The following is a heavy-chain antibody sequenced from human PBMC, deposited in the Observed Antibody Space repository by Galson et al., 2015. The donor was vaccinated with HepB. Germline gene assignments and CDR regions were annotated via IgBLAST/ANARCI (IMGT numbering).Heavy chain of an antibody. CDR1: GYTFTSYA. CDR3: ARRMIVVVTSNDAFDI. D-gene: IGHD3-22*01. Sequence: SVKVSCKASGYTFTSYAMHWVRQAPGQRLEWMGWINAGNGNTKYSQKFQGRVTITRDTSASTAYMELSSLRSEDTAVYYCARRMIVVVTSNDAFDIWGQGTMVTVSS. V-gene: IGHV1-3*01. CDR2: INAGNGNT. J-gene: IGHJ3*02.